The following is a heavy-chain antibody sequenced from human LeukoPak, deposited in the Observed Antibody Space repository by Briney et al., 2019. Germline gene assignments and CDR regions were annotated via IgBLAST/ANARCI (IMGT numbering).Heavy chain of an antibody. CDR2: IYYSGST. J-gene: IGHJ4*02. Sequence: SETLSLTCTVSGGSISSGSYYWGWIRQPPGKGLEWIGSIYYSGSTYYNPSLKSRVTISVDTSKNQFSLKLSSVTAADTAVYYCARQAGTLLDYFDYWGQGTLVTVSS. CDR1: GGSISSGSYY. CDR3: ARQAGTLLDYFDY. D-gene: IGHD6-19*01. V-gene: IGHV4-39*01.